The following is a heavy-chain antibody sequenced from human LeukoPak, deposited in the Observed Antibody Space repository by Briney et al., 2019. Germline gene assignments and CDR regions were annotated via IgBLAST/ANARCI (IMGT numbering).Heavy chain of an antibody. J-gene: IGHJ4*02. CDR3: ARDYGYKLDF. Sequence: GSLRLSCAASGFTFSNYWMSWVRQAPRKGQEWGANMNPDGSKKYYLDSVKGRFTISRDNAKNSLYLQMNSLRAEDAAVYYCARDYGYKLDFWGQGTLVTESS. CDR2: MNPDGSKK. V-gene: IGHV3-7*04. D-gene: IGHD5-24*01. CDR1: GFTFSNYW.